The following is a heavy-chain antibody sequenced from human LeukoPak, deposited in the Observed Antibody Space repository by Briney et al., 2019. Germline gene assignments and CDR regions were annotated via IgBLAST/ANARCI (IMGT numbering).Heavy chain of an antibody. CDR2: ISSSRSYT. CDR3: ARDLGSGWERWFDP. D-gene: IGHD6-19*01. V-gene: IGHV3-11*06. Sequence: GGSLRLSCAASGFAFSTYSMSWIRQAPGKGLEWVSYISSSRSYTNYADSVKGRFTISRDNAKSSLYLQMNSLRAEDTAVYYCARDLGSGWERWFDPWGQGTLVTVSS. CDR1: GFAFSTYS. J-gene: IGHJ5*02.